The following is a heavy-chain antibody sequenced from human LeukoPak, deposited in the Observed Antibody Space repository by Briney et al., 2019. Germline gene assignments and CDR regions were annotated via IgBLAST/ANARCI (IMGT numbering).Heavy chain of an antibody. CDR2: IRSKTYGGTT. D-gene: IGHD3-10*01. J-gene: IGHJ4*02. CDR1: GFTFGDYA. Sequence: GGSLRLSCTTSGFTFGDYAMSWVRQAPGKGLEWVSLIRSKTYGGTTEYAASVKGRFMISRDDSKNIAYLQMNSLKTEDTAVYFCTRMDGFSDYWGQGTLVTVSS. V-gene: IGHV3-49*04. CDR3: TRMDGFSDY.